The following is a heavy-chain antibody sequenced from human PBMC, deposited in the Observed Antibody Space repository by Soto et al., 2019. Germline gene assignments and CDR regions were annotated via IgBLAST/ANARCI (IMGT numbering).Heavy chain of an antibody. D-gene: IGHD3-3*01. CDR3: ARGVEAPLRFLEWLLSYYFDY. CDR1: GGSFSGYY. CDR2: INHSGST. V-gene: IGHV4-34*01. J-gene: IGHJ4*02. Sequence: PSETLSLTCAVYGGSFSGYYWSWIRQPPGKGLEWIGEINHSGSTNYNPSLKSRVTISVDTSKNQFSLKLSSVTAADTAVYYCARGVEAPLRFLEWLLSYYFDYWGQGTLVTVSS.